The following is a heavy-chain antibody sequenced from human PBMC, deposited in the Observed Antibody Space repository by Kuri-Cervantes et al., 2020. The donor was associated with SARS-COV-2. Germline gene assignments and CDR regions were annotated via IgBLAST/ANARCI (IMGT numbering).Heavy chain of an antibody. CDR3: ATSTTMIVVSGGSHI. J-gene: IGHJ3*02. CDR1: GFTFSDYY. V-gene: IGHV3-11*04. CDR2: ISSSGSTI. Sequence: SLKISCAAAGFTFSDYYMSWIRQAPGKGLEWVSYISSSGSTIYYADSVKGRFTISRDNSKNTLYLQMNSLRAEDTAVYYCATSTTMIVVSGGSHIWGQGTMVTVSS. D-gene: IGHD3-22*01.